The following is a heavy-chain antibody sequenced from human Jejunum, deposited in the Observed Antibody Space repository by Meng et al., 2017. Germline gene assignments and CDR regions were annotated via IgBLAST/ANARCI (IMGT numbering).Heavy chain of an antibody. CDR3: ARERQTSGEDY. CDR2: INTDNGDT. D-gene: IGHD2-15*01. V-gene: IGHV1-3*04. Sequence: QVQLVQSAAEVKEPGVSVKVSCKAYGYIFKNYAMQWVRQAPGQRLDWIGWINTDNGDTQYSQTFQGRVTITRDTSASTTYMELSSLRSEDTAVYFCARERQTSGEDYWGQGTLVTVSS. J-gene: IGHJ4*02. CDR1: GYIFKNYA.